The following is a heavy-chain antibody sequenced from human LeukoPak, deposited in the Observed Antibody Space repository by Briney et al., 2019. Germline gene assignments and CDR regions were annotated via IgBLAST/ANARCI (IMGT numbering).Heavy chain of an antibody. D-gene: IGHD3-10*01. CDR1: GFAFSRND. CDR2: IGGSGTRT. V-gene: IGHV3-23*01. CDR3: AKYRGFGDSYDS. Sequence: GGSLRLSRAASGFAFSRNDMSWVRQAPGKGLEWVSSIGGSGTRTYYADSVKGRFTISRDTSKNTLYLQMNSLRAEDAAVYYCAKYRGFGDSYDSWGQGTLVTVSS. J-gene: IGHJ4*02.